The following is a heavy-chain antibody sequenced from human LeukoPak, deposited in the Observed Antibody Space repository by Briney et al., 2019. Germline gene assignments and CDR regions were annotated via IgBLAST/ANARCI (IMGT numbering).Heavy chain of an antibody. Sequence: ASVKVSCKASGYTFTSYGISWVRQAPGQGLEWMGWISAYNGNTNYAQKLQGRVTMTTDTSTSTAYMELRSLRSDDTAVYYCARAANEQQLVQTLDYWGQGTLVTVSS. CDR1: GYTFTSYG. D-gene: IGHD6-13*01. CDR3: ARAANEQQLVQTLDY. V-gene: IGHV1-18*01. CDR2: ISAYNGNT. J-gene: IGHJ4*02.